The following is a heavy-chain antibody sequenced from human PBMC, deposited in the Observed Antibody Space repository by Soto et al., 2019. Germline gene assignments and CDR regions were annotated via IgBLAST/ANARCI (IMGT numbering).Heavy chain of an antibody. CDR2: IYYSGST. CDR3: AAIVVVVAATNDGY. CDR1: GGSISSSSYY. V-gene: IGHV4-39*01. Sequence: QLQLQESGPGLVKPSETLSLTCTVSGGSISSSSYYWGWIRQPPGKGLEWIGSIYYSGSTYYNPSLKSRVTISVDTSKNQFSLKLSSVTAADTAVYYCAAIVVVVAATNDGYWGQGTLVTVSS. J-gene: IGHJ4*02. D-gene: IGHD2-15*01.